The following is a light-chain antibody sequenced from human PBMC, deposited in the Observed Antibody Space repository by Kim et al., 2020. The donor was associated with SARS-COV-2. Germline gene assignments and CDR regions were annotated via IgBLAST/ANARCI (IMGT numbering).Light chain of an antibody. V-gene: IGKV1-12*01. J-gene: IGKJ1*01. Sequence: DIQMTQSPSSVAASVGDRVTITCRASQGLSSWVAWYQQKPGKAPKLLIYAASSLQSGGPSRFSGSGSGTDLTLTLSSLQPEDFATYYCHQANSFPWTFCHGTKVDIK. CDR3: HQANSFPWT. CDR2: AAS. CDR1: QGLSSW.